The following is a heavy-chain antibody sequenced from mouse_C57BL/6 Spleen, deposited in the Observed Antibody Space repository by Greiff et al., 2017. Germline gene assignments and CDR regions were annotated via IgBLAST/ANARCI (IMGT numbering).Heavy chain of an antibody. Sequence: QVQLQQSGPELVKPGASVKISCKASGYAFSSSWMNWVKQRPGKGLEWIGRIYPGDGDTNYNGKFKGTATLTADKSSSTDYMQLSSQTSEDSAVYFCAKDDYDGFDYWGQGTTLTVSS. CDR3: AKDDYDGFDY. J-gene: IGHJ2*01. CDR1: GYAFSSSW. CDR2: IYPGDGDT. V-gene: IGHV1-82*01. D-gene: IGHD2-4*01.